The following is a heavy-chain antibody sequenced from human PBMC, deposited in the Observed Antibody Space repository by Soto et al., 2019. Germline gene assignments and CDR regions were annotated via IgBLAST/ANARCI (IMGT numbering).Heavy chain of an antibody. V-gene: IGHV3-30*03. Sequence: QVQLVESGGGVVQPGRSLRLSCAASGFTFSSYGMHWVRQAPGKGLEWVAVISYDGSNKYYADSVKGRFTISRDNSKNTLYLQMNSLRAEDTAVYYCAILGVYYVDYWGQGTLVTVSS. CDR3: AILGVYYVDY. CDR2: ISYDGSNK. J-gene: IGHJ4*02. CDR1: GFTFSSYG.